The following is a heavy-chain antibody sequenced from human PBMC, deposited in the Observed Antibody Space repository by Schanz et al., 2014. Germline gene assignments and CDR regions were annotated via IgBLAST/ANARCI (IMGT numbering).Heavy chain of an antibody. D-gene: IGHD3-9*01. CDR3: ARTTNPFNFDSWPYLDY. CDR2: ISGGGGST. Sequence: VQLVESGGGAVQPGGSLRLSCAASGFTFSSSAMTWVRQAPGKGLEWVSVISGGGGSTYYADSVKGRFTISRDNSKNTLYLQMNSLRAEDTAVYYCARTTNPFNFDSWPYLDYWGQGTLVTVSS. CDR1: GFTFSSSA. V-gene: IGHV3-23*04. J-gene: IGHJ4*02.